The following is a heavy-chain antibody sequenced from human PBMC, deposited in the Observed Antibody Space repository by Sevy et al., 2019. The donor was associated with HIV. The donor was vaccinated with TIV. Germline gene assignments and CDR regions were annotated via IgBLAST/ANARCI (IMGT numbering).Heavy chain of an antibody. V-gene: IGHV3-23*01. J-gene: IGHJ4*02. CDR3: AKRGNGWCELDY. Sequence: GGSLRLSCAASGFTFSSYAMNWVRQAPGKGLEWVSTISGSRDTTYYADSVKGRFTISRDHSKNTVFLQMNSLRAEDTAVYYCAKRGNGWCELDYWGRGTLVTVSS. D-gene: IGHD6-19*01. CDR2: ISGSRDTT. CDR1: GFTFSSYA.